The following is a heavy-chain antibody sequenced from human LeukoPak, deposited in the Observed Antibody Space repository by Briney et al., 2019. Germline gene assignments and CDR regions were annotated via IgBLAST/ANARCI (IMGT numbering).Heavy chain of an antibody. D-gene: IGHD3-10*01. Sequence: GGSLRLSCAASGFTFSNYWMHWVRQAPGKGLVWVSRINSDGINTSYADSVKGRFTISRDNAKNTLNLQMNSLRAEDTALYYCAKTMVRGVIITNADYWGQGTLVTVSS. CDR1: GFTFSNYW. CDR3: AKTMVRGVIITNADY. V-gene: IGHV3-74*01. J-gene: IGHJ4*02. CDR2: INSDGINT.